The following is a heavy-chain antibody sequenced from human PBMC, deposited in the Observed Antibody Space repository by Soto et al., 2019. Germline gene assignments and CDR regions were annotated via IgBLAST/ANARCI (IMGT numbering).Heavy chain of an antibody. V-gene: IGHV4-31*03. CDR2: IYYSGST. D-gene: IGHD4-4*01. Sequence: QVQLQESGPGLVKPSQTLSLTCTVSGGSIGSGGYYWSWIRQHPGKGLEWIGYIYYSGSTYYNPSLKSRVTISVDTSKNQFSLKLSSVTAADTAVYYCARGTTVAYYYYYYMDVWGKGTTVTVSS. CDR1: GGSIGSGGYY. CDR3: ARGTTVAYYYYYYMDV. J-gene: IGHJ6*03.